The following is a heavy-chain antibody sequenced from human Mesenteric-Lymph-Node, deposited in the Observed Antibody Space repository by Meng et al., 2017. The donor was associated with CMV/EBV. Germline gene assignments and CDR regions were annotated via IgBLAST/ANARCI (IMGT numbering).Heavy chain of an antibody. V-gene: IGHV1-2*02. Sequence: KVSCKASGYIFIGYYLHWVRQAPGQGLEWMGWLNPETGDTSYGQKFQGRVTMTSDTSTSTAYMELGRLTSADTAVYFCARESPYFFDYWGPGTLVTVSS. CDR2: LNPETGDT. CDR3: ARESPYFFDY. J-gene: IGHJ4*01. CDR1: GYIFIGYY.